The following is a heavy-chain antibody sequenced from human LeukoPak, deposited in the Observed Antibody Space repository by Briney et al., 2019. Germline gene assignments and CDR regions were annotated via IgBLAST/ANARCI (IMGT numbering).Heavy chain of an antibody. J-gene: IGHJ4*02. D-gene: IGHD6-13*01. CDR1: GYTFTSYG. CDR3: ARDAPSLSSSWYVDDY. V-gene: IGHV1-18*01. Sequence: ASVKASCKASGYTFTSYGISWVRQAPGQGLEWMGWISAYNGNTNYAQKLQGRVTMTTDTSTSTAYMELRSLRSDDTAVYYCARDAPSLSSSWYVDDYWGQGTLVTVSS. CDR2: ISAYNGNT.